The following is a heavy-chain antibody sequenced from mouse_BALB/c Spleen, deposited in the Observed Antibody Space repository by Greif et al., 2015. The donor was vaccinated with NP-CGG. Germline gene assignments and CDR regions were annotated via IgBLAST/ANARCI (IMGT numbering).Heavy chain of an antibody. V-gene: IGHV1S81*02. CDR2: INPSNGGT. Sequence: VKLVESGAELVKPGASVKLSCKASGYTFTSYYMYWVKQRPGQGLEWIGEINPSNGGTNFNGKFKSKATLTVDKSSSTAYMQLSSLTSEDSAVYYCTRYGYYAMDYWGQGTSVTVSS. CDR3: TRYGYYAMDY. D-gene: IGHD1-1*02. J-gene: IGHJ4*01. CDR1: GYTFTSYY.